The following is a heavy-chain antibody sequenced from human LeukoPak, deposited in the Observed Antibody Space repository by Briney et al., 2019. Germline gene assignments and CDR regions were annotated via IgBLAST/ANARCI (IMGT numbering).Heavy chain of an antibody. V-gene: IGHV4-4*02. CDR1: GGSISSTNL. Sequence: SGTLSLTCAVSGGSISSTNLWNWVRQPPGKGLEWIGEIYHSGSTNYNPSLKSRVSISIDKSKNQFSLKLSSVTAADTAIYYCARDDFVDIAMVRFYHWGQGTLVTVSS. D-gene: IGHD5-18*01. J-gene: IGHJ4*02. CDR3: ARDDFVDIAMVRFYH. CDR2: IYHSGST.